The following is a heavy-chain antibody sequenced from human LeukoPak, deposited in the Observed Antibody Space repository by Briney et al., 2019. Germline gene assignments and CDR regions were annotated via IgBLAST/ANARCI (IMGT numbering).Heavy chain of an antibody. Sequence: KASETLSLTCTVSGGSISSYYWSWIRQPPGKGLEWIGYIYYSGSTNYNPSLKSRVTISVDTSKNQSSLKLSSVTAADTAVYYCTRVIRYYYDSSGYDAFDIWGQGTMVTVSS. D-gene: IGHD3-22*01. V-gene: IGHV4-59*01. J-gene: IGHJ3*02. CDR1: GGSISSYY. CDR2: IYYSGST. CDR3: TRVIRYYYDSSGYDAFDI.